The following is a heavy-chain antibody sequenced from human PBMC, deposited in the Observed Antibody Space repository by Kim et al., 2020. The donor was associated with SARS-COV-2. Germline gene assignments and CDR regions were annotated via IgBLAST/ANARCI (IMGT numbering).Heavy chain of an antibody. J-gene: IGHJ5*02. CDR1: GGSISSSSYY. V-gene: IGHV4-39*01. Sequence: SETLSLTCTVSGGSISSSSYYWGWIRQPPGKGLEWIGSIYYSGSTYYNPSLKSRVTISVDTSKNQFSLKLSSVTAADTAVYYCARRSADSYGYGENWFDPWGQGTLVTVSS. D-gene: IGHD5-18*01. CDR2: IYYSGST. CDR3: ARRSADSYGYGENWFDP.